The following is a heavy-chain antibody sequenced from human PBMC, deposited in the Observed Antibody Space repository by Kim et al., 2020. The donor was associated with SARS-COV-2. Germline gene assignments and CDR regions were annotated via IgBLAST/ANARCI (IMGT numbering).Heavy chain of an antibody. CDR3: AGGGGWVLDS. CDR2: IKQDGSET. D-gene: IGHD6-19*01. CDR1: RFTFTTYW. Sequence: GGSLRLSCAASRFTFTTYWMFWVRQAPGKGLEWVATIKQDGSETHYVDSVRGRFTISRDNTKNSVYLQMDSLRDEDTAVYYCAGGGGWVLDSWGQGTLVAVST. V-gene: IGHV3-7*05. J-gene: IGHJ4*02.